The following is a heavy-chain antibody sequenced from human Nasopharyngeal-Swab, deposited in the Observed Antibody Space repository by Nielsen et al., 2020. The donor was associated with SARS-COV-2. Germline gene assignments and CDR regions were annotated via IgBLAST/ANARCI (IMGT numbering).Heavy chain of an antibody. J-gene: IGHJ4*02. CDR3: ARGGVWFGELGLDY. CDR2: ISYDGSNK. D-gene: IGHD3-10*01. V-gene: IGHV3-30-3*01. CDR1: GFTFSSYA. Sequence: GESLKISCAASGFTFSSYAMHWVRQAPGKRLEWVAVISYDGSNKYYADSVKGRFTISRDNSKNTLYLQMNSLRAEDTAVYYCARGGVWFGELGLDYWGQGTLVTVSS.